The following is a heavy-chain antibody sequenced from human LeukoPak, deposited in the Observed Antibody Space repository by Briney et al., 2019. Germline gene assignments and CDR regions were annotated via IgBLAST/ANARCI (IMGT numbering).Heavy chain of an antibody. CDR3: ARVPGGVIDYGYFDY. CDR1: GYTFTSHD. CDR2: ISAYNGNT. Sequence: GASVKVSCKASGYTFTSHDINWVRQATGQGLEWMGWISAYNGNTNYAQKLQGRVTMTTDTSTSTAYMELRSLRSDDTAVYYCARVPGGVIDYGYFDYWGQGTLVTVSS. J-gene: IGHJ4*02. D-gene: IGHD3-16*02. V-gene: IGHV1-18*01.